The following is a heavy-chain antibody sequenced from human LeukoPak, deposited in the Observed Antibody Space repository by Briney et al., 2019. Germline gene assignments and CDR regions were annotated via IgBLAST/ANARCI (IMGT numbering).Heavy chain of an antibody. D-gene: IGHD1-26*01. CDR2: INPTGGST. J-gene: IGHJ5*02. Sequence: EASVKVSCKASGYTFTGYYMHWVRQAPGQGLEWMGLINPTGGSTGYAQKFQGRVTMTRDMSTSTDYMKLSSLRSEDTAIYYCARDNSVGDNAWWFDPWGQGTLVTVSS. CDR3: ARDNSVGDNAWWFDP. V-gene: IGHV1-46*01. CDR1: GYTFTGYY.